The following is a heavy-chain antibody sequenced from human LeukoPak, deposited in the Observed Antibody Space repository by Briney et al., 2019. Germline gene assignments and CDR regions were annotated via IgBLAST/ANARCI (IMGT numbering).Heavy chain of an antibody. CDR2: ISPSGNT. D-gene: IGHD4-11*01. Sequence: PSETLSLTCAVSGYSISSASYSGWIRQPPGKGLEWIGSISPSGNTYYNPSLKSRISISLDTSKNQFSLKLTSMTAADTAFYYCARRAYSDLYFDYWGQGTLVTVSS. J-gene: IGHJ4*02. CDR1: GYSISSASY. CDR3: ARRAYSDLYFDY. V-gene: IGHV4-38-2*01.